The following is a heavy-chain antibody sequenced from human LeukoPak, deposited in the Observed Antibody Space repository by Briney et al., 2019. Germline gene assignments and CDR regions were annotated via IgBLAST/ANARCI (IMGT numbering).Heavy chain of an antibody. Sequence: GGSVRLSCAASGFXFDDYAMHWVRQAPGKGLEWVCFISGDGGNTYYADYLKGRVTISRDNSKNSLYLQMNSLRSEDTALYYCARSLPDYFDYWRQGPLVSV. CDR2: ISGDGGNT. CDR3: ARSLPDYFDY. V-gene: IGHV3-43*02. CDR1: GFXFDDYA. J-gene: IGHJ4*02.